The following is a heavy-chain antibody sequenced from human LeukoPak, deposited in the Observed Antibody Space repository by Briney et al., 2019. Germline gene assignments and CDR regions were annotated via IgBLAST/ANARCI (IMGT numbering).Heavy chain of an antibody. Sequence: ASVKVSCKASGYIFGSNDINWVRQAAGQGLEWMGWMNPNSGDTGYTQKFQGRVAMTRCTSITTAYMELSSLRSEDTAVYYCAREPFGSGSFLDYWGQGTLVTVSS. J-gene: IGHJ4*02. CDR2: MNPNSGDT. CDR3: AREPFGSGSFLDY. CDR1: GYIFGSND. V-gene: IGHV1-8*01. D-gene: IGHD3-10*01.